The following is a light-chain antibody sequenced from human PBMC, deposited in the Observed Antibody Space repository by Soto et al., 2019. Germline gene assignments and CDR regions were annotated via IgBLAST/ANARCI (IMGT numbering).Light chain of an antibody. Sequence: DIPMTQSPSTLSASVGDRVTITCRASESVSTWLAWYQQKPGKAPKLLIYDASSLESGVPSRFSGSGSGTECTLTINSLQPDDFASYHCQQYKSYFLTFGGGTKVEIK. J-gene: IGKJ4*01. CDR2: DAS. V-gene: IGKV1-5*01. CDR1: ESVSTW. CDR3: QQYKSYFLT.